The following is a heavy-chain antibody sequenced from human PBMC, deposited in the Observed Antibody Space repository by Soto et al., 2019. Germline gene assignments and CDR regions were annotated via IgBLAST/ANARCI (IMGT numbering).Heavy chain of an antibody. D-gene: IGHD3-22*01. CDR3: ARGSKGVTMIVVVKPYDY. CDR2: INHSGST. Sequence: QVQLQQWGAGLLKPSETLSLTCAVYGGSFSGYYWSWIRQPPGKGLEWIGEINHSGSTNYNPSLKSRVTISVDTSKNQFSLKLSSVTAADTAVYCCARGSKGVTMIVVVKPYDYWGQGTLVTVSS. J-gene: IGHJ4*02. V-gene: IGHV4-34*01. CDR1: GGSFSGYY.